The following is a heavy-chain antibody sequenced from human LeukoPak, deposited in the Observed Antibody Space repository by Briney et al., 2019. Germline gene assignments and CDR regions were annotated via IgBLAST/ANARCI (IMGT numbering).Heavy chain of an antibody. CDR1: GGSISSGGNY. J-gene: IGHJ3*02. D-gene: IGHD3-22*01. CDR2: IYHSGNT. V-gene: IGHV4-31*03. Sequence: TLSLTCTVSGGSISSGGNYWSWIRRHPGKGLEWIGYIYHSGNTQHNPSFKSRITISIDTSKSQFSLKLSSVTAADTAVYYCAREKTAYYYDSSGYSEGAFDIWGQGTMVTVSS. CDR3: AREKTAYYYDSSGYSEGAFDI.